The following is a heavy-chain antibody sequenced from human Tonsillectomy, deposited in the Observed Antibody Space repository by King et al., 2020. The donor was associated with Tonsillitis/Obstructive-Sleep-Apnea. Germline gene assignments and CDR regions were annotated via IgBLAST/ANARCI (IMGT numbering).Heavy chain of an antibody. CDR2: IDWDDDK. J-gene: IGHJ4*02. CDR3: ARQSHSGSYYFFDY. CDR1: GFSLSTSGMC. Sequence: VTLKESGPALVKPTQTLTLTCTSSGFSLSTSGMCVSWIRQPPGKALEWLARIDWDDDKYYSTSLKTRLTISKDTSKNQVVLTMTNMDPVDTATYYCARQSHSGSYYFFDYWGQGTLVTVSS. D-gene: IGHD1-26*01. V-gene: IGHV2-70*11.